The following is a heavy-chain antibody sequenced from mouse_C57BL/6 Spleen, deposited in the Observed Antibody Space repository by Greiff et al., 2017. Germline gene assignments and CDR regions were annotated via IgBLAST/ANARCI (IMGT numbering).Heavy chain of an antibody. CDR2: IRLKSDNYAT. CDR1: GFTFSNYW. V-gene: IGHV6-3*01. CDR3: TGLTVGAY. D-gene: IGHD1-1*01. Sequence: EVKVEESGGGLVQPGGSMKLSCVASGFTFSNYWMNWVRQSPEKGLEWVAQIRLKSDNYATHYAVSVKGRFTISRDDSKSSVYLQMNNLRAEDTEIYYCTGLTVGAYWGQGTLVTVSA. J-gene: IGHJ3*01.